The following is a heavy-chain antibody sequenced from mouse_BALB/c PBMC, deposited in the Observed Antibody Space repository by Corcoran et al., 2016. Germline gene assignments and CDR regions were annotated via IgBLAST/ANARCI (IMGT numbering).Heavy chain of an antibody. CDR3: ATDYRYGY. Sequence: EVQLQQSGAELVKPGASVKLSCTASGFNIQDTYMHWVKQRPEQGLEWIGRIDPANGNTTYDPKFQGKSTITADTSSNTAYLQLSSRTSEDTAVYEGATDYRYGYWGQGTLVTVSA. CDR2: IDPANGNT. D-gene: IGHD2-14*01. J-gene: IGHJ3*01. CDR1: GFNIQDTY. V-gene: IGHV14-3*02.